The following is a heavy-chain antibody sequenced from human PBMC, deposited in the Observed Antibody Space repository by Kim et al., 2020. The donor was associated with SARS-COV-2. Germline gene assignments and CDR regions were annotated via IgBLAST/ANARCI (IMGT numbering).Heavy chain of an antibody. Sequence: GGSLRLSCAASGFTFSSYAMSWVRQAPGKGLEWVSAISGSGGSTYYADSVKGRFTISRDNSKNTLYLQMNSLRAEDTAVYYCAKVLLGDYDILTGYMGAYYFDYWGQGTLVTVSS. CDR3: AKVLLGDYDILTGYMGAYYFDY. V-gene: IGHV3-23*01. D-gene: IGHD3-9*01. J-gene: IGHJ4*02. CDR1: GFTFSSYA. CDR2: ISGSGGST.